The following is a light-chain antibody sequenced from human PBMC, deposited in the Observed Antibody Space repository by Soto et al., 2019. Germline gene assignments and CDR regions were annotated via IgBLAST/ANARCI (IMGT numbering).Light chain of an antibody. CDR1: QAIRNE. CDR3: LQWNSYPRT. CDR2: SAF. V-gene: IGKV1-17*01. J-gene: IGKJ4*01. Sequence: DLPMTQSPSSLSASVGDRVTITCRASQAIRNELAWYQQKPGKAPKRLIYSAFSLENGVPSRFSGSGSGTTFTLTIRSLQPEDFATYYCLQWNSYPRTFGGGTKVEVK.